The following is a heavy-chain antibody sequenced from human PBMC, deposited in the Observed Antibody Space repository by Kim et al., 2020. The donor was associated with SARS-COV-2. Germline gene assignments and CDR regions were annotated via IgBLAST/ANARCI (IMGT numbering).Heavy chain of an antibody. CDR2: ISYDGSNK. Sequence: GGSLRLSCAASGFTFSSYGMHWVRQAPGKGLEWVAVISYDGSNKYYADSVKGRFTISRDNSKNTLYLQMNSLRAEDTAVYYCAKDLNTAMAIYYYYYGMDVWGQGTTVTVSS. CDR3: AKDLNTAMAIYYYYYGMDV. J-gene: IGHJ6*02. V-gene: IGHV3-30*18. CDR1: GFTFSSYG. D-gene: IGHD5-18*01.